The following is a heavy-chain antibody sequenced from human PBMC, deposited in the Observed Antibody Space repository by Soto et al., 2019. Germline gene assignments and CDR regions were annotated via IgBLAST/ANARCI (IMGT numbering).Heavy chain of an antibody. J-gene: IGHJ4*02. D-gene: IGHD5-12*01. CDR2: ISGSGGST. Sequence: GGSLRLSCAASGFTFSSYAMSWVRQAPGKGLEWVSAISGSGGSTYYADSVKGRFTISRDNSKNTLYLQMNSLRAEDTAVYYCAKDEYRGYDFYIDYWGQRTLVPVSS. CDR3: AKDEYRGYDFYIDY. CDR1: GFTFSSYA. V-gene: IGHV3-23*01.